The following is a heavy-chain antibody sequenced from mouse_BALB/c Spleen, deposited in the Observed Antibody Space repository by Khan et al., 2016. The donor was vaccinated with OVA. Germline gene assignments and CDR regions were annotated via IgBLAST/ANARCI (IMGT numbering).Heavy chain of an antibody. CDR3: ARSAK. CDR1: SYTISSYG. D-gene: IGHD1-3*01. Sequence: EVQLVESGGGIVQPGGSLKRSCAASSYTISSYGMSSVRQTPDKRLELVATIVSNGGSTDYPESVKRRFTISGDNAKNALYLQMRSLNSEDTAIYYCARSAKWGQGTTLTVSS. V-gene: IGHV5-6-3*01. CDR2: IVSNGGST. J-gene: IGHJ2*01.